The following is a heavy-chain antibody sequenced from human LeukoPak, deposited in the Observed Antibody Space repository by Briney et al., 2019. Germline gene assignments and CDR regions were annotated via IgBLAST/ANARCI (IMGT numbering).Heavy chain of an antibody. D-gene: IGHD2-2*02. CDR1: GFSLNTYN. CDR2: IGTIGSPR. CDR3: VRASPKIVVVPAAISFFDY. J-gene: IGHJ4*02. V-gene: IGHV3-48*02. Sequence: GGSLRLSCAASGFSLNTYNMNWVRQAPGRGLEWLSLIGTIGSPRYYADSVKGRFTISRDNARNSLYLQMSSLRDEDTAVYYCVRASPKIVVVPAAISFFDYWGQGTLVTVSS.